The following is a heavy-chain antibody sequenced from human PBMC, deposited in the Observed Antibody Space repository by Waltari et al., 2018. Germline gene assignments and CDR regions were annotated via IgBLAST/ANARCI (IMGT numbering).Heavy chain of an antibody. Sequence: QVQLQESGPGLVKPSETLSLTCTVSGGSISGYSWSWIRQPAGKGLEWIGRFYSSVSTNYNPSLKSRVTMSVDTSKNQFSLKLSSVTAADTAVYYCARESVNWFDPWGQGTLVTVSS. CDR2: FYSSVST. J-gene: IGHJ5*02. CDR1: GGSISGYS. CDR3: ARESVNWFDP. V-gene: IGHV4-4*07.